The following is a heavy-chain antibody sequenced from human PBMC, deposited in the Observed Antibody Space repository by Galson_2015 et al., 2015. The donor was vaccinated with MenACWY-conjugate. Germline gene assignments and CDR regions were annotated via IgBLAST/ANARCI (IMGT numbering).Heavy chain of an antibody. J-gene: IGHJ4*02. CDR2: INSDGSAA. V-gene: IGHV3-74*01. D-gene: IGHD2-2*01. CDR1: GFTFSRYW. Sequence: SLRLSCAASGFTFSRYWMHWVRQFPGKGLVWVSRINSDGSAADYADSVKGRFTISRDNAKNTLYLRMNSLRAEDTAVYYCATYCSSPSCYANGAYWGQGTLVTVSS. CDR3: ATYCSSPSCYANGAY.